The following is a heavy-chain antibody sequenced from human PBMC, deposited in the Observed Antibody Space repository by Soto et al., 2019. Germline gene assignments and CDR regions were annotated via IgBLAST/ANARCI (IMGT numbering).Heavy chain of an antibody. Sequence: PGGSLRLSCAASGFTFPTYAMTWVRQAPGKGLEWVSAITPSGESTYYADSVKGRFTLSRDNSKNTLYLQMSSLRAEDTAVYYCARAREPEYSSAIFFDIWGQGALVTVSS. CDR1: GFTFPTYA. J-gene: IGHJ4*02. V-gene: IGHV3-23*01. CDR2: ITPSGEST. CDR3: ARAREPEYSSAIFFDI. D-gene: IGHD5-18*01.